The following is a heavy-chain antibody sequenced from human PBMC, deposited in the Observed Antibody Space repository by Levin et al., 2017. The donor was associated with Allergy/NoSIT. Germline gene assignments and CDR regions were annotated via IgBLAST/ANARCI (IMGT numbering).Heavy chain of an antibody. CDR3: ARGHEQQWLAEYYFDY. CDR1: GGSFSGYY. J-gene: IGHJ4*02. Sequence: KSSETLSLTCAVYGGSFSGYYWSWIRQPPGKGLEWIGEINHSGSTNYNPSLKSRVTISVDTSKNQFSLKLSSVTAADTAVYYCARGHEQQWLAEYYFDYWGQGTLVTVSS. D-gene: IGHD6-19*01. V-gene: IGHV4-34*01. CDR2: INHSGST.